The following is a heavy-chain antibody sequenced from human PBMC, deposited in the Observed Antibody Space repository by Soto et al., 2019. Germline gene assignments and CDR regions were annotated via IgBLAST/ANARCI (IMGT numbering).Heavy chain of an antibody. CDR1: GFTFSSYG. D-gene: IGHD2-15*01. CDR3: CVVAATYAYYYYCGMDV. CDR2: ISYDGSNK. J-gene: IGHJ6*02. V-gene: IGHV3-30*03. Sequence: QVQLVESGGGVVQPGRSLRLSCAASGFTFSSYGMHWVRQAPGKGLEWVAVISYDGSNKYYADSVKGRFTISRDNSKNTLYLQMISLRAEDTAVYYCCVVAATYAYYYYCGMDVWGQGTTVTVSS.